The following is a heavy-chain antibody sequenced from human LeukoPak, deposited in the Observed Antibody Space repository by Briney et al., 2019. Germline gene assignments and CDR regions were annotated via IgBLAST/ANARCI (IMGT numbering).Heavy chain of an antibody. CDR3: ARGEIVAVAGTTGGYYYYGMDV. J-gene: IGHJ6*04. V-gene: IGHV1-69*13. CDR1: GGTFSSYA. CDR2: LIPIFGTA. D-gene: IGHD6-19*01. Sequence: ASVKLFCNASGGTFSSYAISWVRQAPGQGLEWMGGLIPIFGTANYAQKFQGRVTITADESTSTAYMELSSLRSEDTAVYYCARGEIVAVAGTTGGYYYYGMDVWGKGTTVTVSS.